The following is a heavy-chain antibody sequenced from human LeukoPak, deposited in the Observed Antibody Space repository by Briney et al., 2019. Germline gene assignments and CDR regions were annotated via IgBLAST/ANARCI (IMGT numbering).Heavy chain of an antibody. CDR1: GFTFSSYS. V-gene: IGHV3-21*01. Sequence: GGSLRLSCAASGFTFSSYSMNWVRQAPGKGLEWVSSISSSSSYIYYADSVKGRFTISRDNAKNSLYLQMNSLRAEDTAVYYCARLGPGFGEFIRPEKDYWGQGTLVTVSS. J-gene: IGHJ4*02. D-gene: IGHD3-10*01. CDR3: ARLGPGFGEFIRPEKDY. CDR2: ISSSSSYI.